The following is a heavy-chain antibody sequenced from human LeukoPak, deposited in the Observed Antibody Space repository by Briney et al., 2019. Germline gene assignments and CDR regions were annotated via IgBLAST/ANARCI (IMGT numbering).Heavy chain of an antibody. Sequence: GGSLRLSCAASGFTFSSYWMNWVRQAPGKGLEWVSSISSSSSSYIYYADSVKGRFTISRDNAKNSLYLQMNSLRAEDTAVYYCARDWSQVSAFDYWGQGTLVTVSS. CDR1: GFTFSSYW. V-gene: IGHV3-21*01. D-gene: IGHD5/OR15-5a*01. CDR2: ISSSSSSYI. J-gene: IGHJ4*02. CDR3: ARDWSQVSAFDY.